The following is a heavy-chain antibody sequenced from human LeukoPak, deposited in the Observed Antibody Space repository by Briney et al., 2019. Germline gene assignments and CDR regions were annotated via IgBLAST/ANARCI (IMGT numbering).Heavy chain of an antibody. CDR3: ARGSVVPAAMGYAFDI. CDR1: GGSISSGDYY. CDR2: IYYSGST. V-gene: IGHV4-30-4*08. Sequence: SQTLSLTCTVSGGSISSGDYYWSWIRQPPGKGLEWIGYIYYSGSTYYNPSLKSRVTISVDTSKNQFSLKLSSVTAADTAVYYCARGSVVPAAMGYAFDIWGQGTMVTVSS. D-gene: IGHD2-2*01. J-gene: IGHJ3*02.